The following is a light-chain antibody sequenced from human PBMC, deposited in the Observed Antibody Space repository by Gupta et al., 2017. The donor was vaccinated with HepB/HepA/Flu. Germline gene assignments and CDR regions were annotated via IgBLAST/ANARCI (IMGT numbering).Light chain of an antibody. CDR1: SPNIGAGYD. CDR2: DNT. V-gene: IGLV1-40*01. Sequence: QSVLTQPPSVSGAPGQRVSISCTGSSPNIGAGYDVHWYQQLPGTAPKLLIYDNTNRPSGVPDRFYGSNSGTSASLAITGLQAEDEAAYYCQSYDTSLGGPYVFGTGTKVTVL. J-gene: IGLJ1*01. CDR3: QSYDTSLGGPYV.